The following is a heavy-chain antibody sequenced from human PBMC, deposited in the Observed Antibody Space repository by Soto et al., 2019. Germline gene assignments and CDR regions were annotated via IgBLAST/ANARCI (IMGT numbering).Heavy chain of an antibody. D-gene: IGHD2-2*01. CDR2: ITGGGGDT. Sequence: EVQLLESGGGLVQPGGSLRLSCAASGFTFSNYAMNWVRQAPGKGLEWVSAITGGGGDTFYADSVKGRFTISRDNSKNMLYLQMNSLRADDTALYYCAILCITSCDPSLNYWGQGTLVTVSS. CDR3: AILCITSCDPSLNY. V-gene: IGHV3-23*01. J-gene: IGHJ4*02. CDR1: GFTFSNYA.